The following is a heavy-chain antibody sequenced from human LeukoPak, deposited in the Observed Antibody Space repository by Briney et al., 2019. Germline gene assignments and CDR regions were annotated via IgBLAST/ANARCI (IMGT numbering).Heavy chain of an antibody. J-gene: IGHJ4*02. CDR3: ARVGATGTTSPFDY. CDR2: INPNSGGT. D-gene: IGHD1-1*01. Sequence: ASVKVSCKASGYTFTGYYIHWVRQAPGQGLEWMGWINPNSGGTNYAQRFQGRVTMTRDTSISTAYMELSRLRSDDTAVYYCARVGATGTTSPFDYWGQGTLVTVSS. V-gene: IGHV1-2*02. CDR1: GYTFTGYY.